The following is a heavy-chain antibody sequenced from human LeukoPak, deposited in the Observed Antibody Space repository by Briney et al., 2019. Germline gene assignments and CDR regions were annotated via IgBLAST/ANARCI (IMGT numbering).Heavy chain of an antibody. CDR3: ARDDRVEGGENWFDP. CDR2: ISTSGST. CDR1: GGSISTYF. Sequence: SETLSLICTVSGGSISTYFWNWIRQPAGKGLEWIGRISTSGSTTYNPSLKSRVTMSVDTSKNQFSLSLRSVTAADTAVYYCARDDRVEGGENWFDPWGRGTLVIVSS. V-gene: IGHV4-4*07. D-gene: IGHD3-10*01. J-gene: IGHJ5*02.